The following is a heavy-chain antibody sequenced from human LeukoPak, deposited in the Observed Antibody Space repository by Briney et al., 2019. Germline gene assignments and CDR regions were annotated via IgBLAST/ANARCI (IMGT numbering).Heavy chain of an antibody. Sequence: GRSLRLSCAASGFTFSSFGMYWVRQAPGKGLEWVAVIWYDGSNKYYADPVKGRFTISRDNSKNTLYLQMNSLRAEDTAVYYCARDLNGDLFDYWGQGTLVTVSS. CDR1: GFTFSSFG. CDR3: ARDLNGDLFDY. J-gene: IGHJ4*02. V-gene: IGHV3-33*01. CDR2: IWYDGSNK. D-gene: IGHD4-17*01.